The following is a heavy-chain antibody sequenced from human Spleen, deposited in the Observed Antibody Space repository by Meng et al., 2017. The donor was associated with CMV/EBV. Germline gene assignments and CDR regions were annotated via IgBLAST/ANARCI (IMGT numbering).Heavy chain of an antibody. CDR3: ARAGSHDSSYDH. D-gene: IGHD3-22*01. CDR2: IRYDGSNK. J-gene: IGHJ4*02. CDR1: GFTFSSYG. V-gene: IGHV3-30*02. Sequence: GGSLRLSCAASGFTFSSYGMHWVRQAPGKGLEWVAFIRYDGSNKYYADSVKGRFTISRDNSKNTLYLQMNSLRAEDTAVYYCARAGSHDSSYDHWGQGTLVTVSS.